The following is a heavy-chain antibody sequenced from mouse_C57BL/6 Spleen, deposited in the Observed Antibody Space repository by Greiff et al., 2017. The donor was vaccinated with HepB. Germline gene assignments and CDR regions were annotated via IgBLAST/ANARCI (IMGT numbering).Heavy chain of an antibody. J-gene: IGHJ4*01. CDR1: GISITTGNYR. CDR3: ARGDSSGYLYYAMDY. D-gene: IGHD3-2*02. V-gene: IGHV3-5*01. Sequence: EVKLVESGPGLVKPSQTVFLTCTVTGISITTGNYRWSWIRQFPGNKLEWIGYIYYSGTITYNPSLTSRTTITRDTPKNQFFLEMNSLTAEDTATYYCARGDSSGYLYYAMDYWGQGTSVTVSS. CDR2: IYYSGTI.